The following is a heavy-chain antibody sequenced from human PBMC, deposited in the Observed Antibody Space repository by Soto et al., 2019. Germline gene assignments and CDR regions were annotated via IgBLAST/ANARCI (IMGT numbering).Heavy chain of an antibody. V-gene: IGHV4-59*02. D-gene: IGHD1-7*01. J-gene: IGHJ4*02. CDR3: ARLAYDSVWNSYYFDL. CDR2: VRHTGET. CDR1: GTSVSRNY. Sequence: SETLSLTCSVSGTSVSRNYWGWIGQTPGKGLEFIGHVRHTGETTESPSLKSRIVLSIDTSHNRFSLKLFSMTAADTAVYFCARLAYDSVWNSYYFDLWGQGSLVTVSS.